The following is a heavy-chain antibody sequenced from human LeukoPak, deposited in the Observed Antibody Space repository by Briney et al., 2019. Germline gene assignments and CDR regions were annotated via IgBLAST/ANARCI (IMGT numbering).Heavy chain of an antibody. V-gene: IGHV3-64D*09. CDR3: ARDRGTTSSSGWYFDP. CDR1: GFTFSTYP. CDR2: IFANGDIT. Sequence: GGSLRLSCSASGFTFSTYPMHWVRQAPGKGLEYVSTIFANGDITSYAASVKGRFTTSRDNSKNTLYLQMSSLRPEDTAVYYCARDRGTTSSSGWYFDPWGRGTLVTVSS. J-gene: IGHJ2*01. D-gene: IGHD2-2*01.